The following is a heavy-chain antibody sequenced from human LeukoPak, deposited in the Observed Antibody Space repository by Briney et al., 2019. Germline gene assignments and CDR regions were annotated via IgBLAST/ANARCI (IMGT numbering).Heavy chain of an antibody. CDR2: INAGNGNT. J-gene: IGHJ5*02. D-gene: IGHD1-7*01. V-gene: IGHV1-3*01. CDR1: GYTFTSYA. Sequence: AASVKVSCKASGYTFTSYAMHWVRQAPGQRLEWMGWINAGNGNTKYSQKFQGRVTITRDTSASTAYMELSSLRSEDTAVYYCARRDNWNFKWFDPRGQGTLVTVSS. CDR3: ARRDNWNFKWFDP.